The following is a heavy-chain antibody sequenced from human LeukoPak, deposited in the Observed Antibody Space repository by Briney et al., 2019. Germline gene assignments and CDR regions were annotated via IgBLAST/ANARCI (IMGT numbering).Heavy chain of an antibody. J-gene: IGHJ2*01. CDR3: ARMVVVAATLMGYFDL. CDR2: ISGYNGNT. D-gene: IGHD2-15*01. Sequence: ASVKVSCKSSGYTFITDGISWVRQTPGQGLEWMGWISGYNGNTHYAQKFPGKVTMTTDTYTSTVYMEVRSLRSDDTAVYYCARMVVVAATLMGYFDLWRRGPGLTVSS. V-gene: IGHV1-18*01. CDR1: GYTFITDG.